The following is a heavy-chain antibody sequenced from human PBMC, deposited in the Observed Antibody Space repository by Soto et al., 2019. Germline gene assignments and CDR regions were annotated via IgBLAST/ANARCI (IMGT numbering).Heavy chain of an antibody. Sequence: SETLSLTCTVSGGSISSSSYHWGWIRQPPGKGLEWIGSIYYSGSTYYNPSLKSRVTISVDTSKNQFSLKLSSVTAADTAVYYCARPMVRGVPLIDYWGQGXLVTVSS. V-gene: IGHV4-39*01. D-gene: IGHD3-10*01. CDR2: IYYSGST. CDR3: ARPMVRGVPLIDY. J-gene: IGHJ4*02. CDR1: GGSISSSSYH.